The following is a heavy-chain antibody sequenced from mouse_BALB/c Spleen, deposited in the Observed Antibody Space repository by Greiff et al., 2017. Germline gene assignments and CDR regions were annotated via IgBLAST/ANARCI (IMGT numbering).Heavy chain of an antibody. V-gene: IGHV5-9-4*01. Sequence: EVHLVESGGGLVKPGGSLKLSCAASGFTFSSYAMSWVRQSPEKRLEWVAEISSGGSYTYYPDTVTGRFTISRDNAKNTLYLEMSSLRSEDTAMYYCARKRGDYAMDYWGQGTSVTVSS. CDR1: GFTFSSYA. CDR3: ARKRGDYAMDY. CDR2: ISSGGSYT. J-gene: IGHJ4*01.